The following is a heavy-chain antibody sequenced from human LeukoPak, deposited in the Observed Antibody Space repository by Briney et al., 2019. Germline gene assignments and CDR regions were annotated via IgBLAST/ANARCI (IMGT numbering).Heavy chain of an antibody. Sequence: GRSLRLSCAASGFTFSSYGMHWVRQAPGKGLEWVAVIWYDGSNKYYADSVKGRFTISRDNAKNSLYLQMNSLRAEDTAVYYCARDPRGIAVAGTFDYWGQGTLVTVSS. CDR1: GFTFSSYG. CDR3: ARDPRGIAVAGTFDY. D-gene: IGHD6-19*01. J-gene: IGHJ4*02. V-gene: IGHV3-33*01. CDR2: IWYDGSNK.